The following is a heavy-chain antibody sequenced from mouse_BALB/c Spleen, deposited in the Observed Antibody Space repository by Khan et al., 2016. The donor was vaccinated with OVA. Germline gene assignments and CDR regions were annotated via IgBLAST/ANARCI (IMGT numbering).Heavy chain of an antibody. D-gene: IGHD1-1*01. Sequence: QVQLKQSGAELAKPGASVKMSCKASGYTFINYWILWVKQRPGQGMEWIGYINPSTGYTEYNQNFKDKATLTADKSSSTAYMQLSSLTSEDSAVYYCARSGLRWDFDYWGQGTPLTVSS. J-gene: IGHJ2*01. CDR3: ARSGLRWDFDY. V-gene: IGHV1-7*01. CDR1: GYTFINYW. CDR2: INPSTGYT.